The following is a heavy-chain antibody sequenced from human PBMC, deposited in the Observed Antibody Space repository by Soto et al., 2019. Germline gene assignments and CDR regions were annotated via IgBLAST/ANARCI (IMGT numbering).Heavy chain of an antibody. Sequence: EVHLVESGGGLVQPGGSLRLSCAASGFTFSSYSLNWVRQAPGKGLEWVSYITSSGTTVYYADSVRGRFTISRDNAKNSLYLHMNSLRDDDSAVYYCARGSSNGAYYFDFWGPGTLVTVSS. J-gene: IGHJ4*02. CDR3: ARGSSNGAYYFDF. D-gene: IGHD6-13*01. CDR1: GFTFSSYS. CDR2: ITSSGTTV. V-gene: IGHV3-48*02.